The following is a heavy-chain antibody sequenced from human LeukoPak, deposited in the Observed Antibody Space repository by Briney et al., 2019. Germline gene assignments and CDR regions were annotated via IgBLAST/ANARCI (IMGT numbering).Heavy chain of an antibody. Sequence: GQSLKISCKGSGYRVTTYWIGWVRQMPGIGLEWMGIIYPDDSDTRYSPSFQGQVTISADKSISTAYLQWSSLKASDTAMYYCAVSSYASGYSLGDVWGQGTTVTVSS. CDR1: GYRVTTYW. J-gene: IGHJ6*02. V-gene: IGHV5-51*01. D-gene: IGHD3-22*01. CDR3: AVSSYASGYSLGDV. CDR2: IYPDDSDT.